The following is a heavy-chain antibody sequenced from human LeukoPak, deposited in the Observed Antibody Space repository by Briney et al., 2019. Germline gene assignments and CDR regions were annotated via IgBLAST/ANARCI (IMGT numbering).Heavy chain of an antibody. Sequence: PGGSLRLSCAASGFTFSSYGMSWVRQAPGKGLEWVSHISPTAGTTYYANSVKGQFTISRENSKSTLYLQMNSLRAEDTAVYYCAKRTGLDAFDIWGQGTMVIVSS. V-gene: IGHV3-23*01. J-gene: IGHJ3*02. CDR2: ISPTAGTT. CDR1: GFTFSSYG. CDR3: AKRTGLDAFDI.